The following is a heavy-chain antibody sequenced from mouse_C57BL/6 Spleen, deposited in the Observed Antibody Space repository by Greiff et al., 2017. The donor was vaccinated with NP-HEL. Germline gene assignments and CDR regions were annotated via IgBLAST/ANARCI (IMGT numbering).Heavy chain of an antibody. J-gene: IGHJ4*01. D-gene: IGHD1-1*01. CDR3: ARGYYGVYYAMDY. Sequence: QVQLKQPGAELVRPGSSVKLSCKASGYTFTSYWMHWVKQRPIQGLEWIGNIDPSDSETHYNQKFKDKATLTVDKSSSTAYMQLSSLTSEDSAVYYCARGYYGVYYAMDYWGQGTSVTVSS. CDR2: IDPSDSET. CDR1: GYTFTSYW. V-gene: IGHV1-52*01.